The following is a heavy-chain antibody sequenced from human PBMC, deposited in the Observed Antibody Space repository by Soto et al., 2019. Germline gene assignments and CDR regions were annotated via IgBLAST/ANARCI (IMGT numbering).Heavy chain of an antibody. CDR3: ARPYGDYVGYFGY. CDR2: IYPGDSDT. V-gene: IGHV5-51*01. CDR1: GYSFTSYC. Sequence: PGESLKISCKGSGYSFTSYCIGWVRQMPRKGLEWMGIIYPGDSDTRYSPSFHGQVTISAAKSISTAYLQWSSLKASDTAMYYCARPYGDYVGYFGYWGQGTLVTVSS. D-gene: IGHD4-17*01. J-gene: IGHJ4*02.